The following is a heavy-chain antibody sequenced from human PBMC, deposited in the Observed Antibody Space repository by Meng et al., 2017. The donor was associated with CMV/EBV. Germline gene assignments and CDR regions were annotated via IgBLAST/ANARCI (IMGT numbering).Heavy chain of an antibody. CDR1: GFTFSSYA. CDR3: AKGGSLRYFDWYPVDY. V-gene: IGHV3-23*03. J-gene: IGHJ4*02. D-gene: IGHD3-9*01. CDR2: IYSGGSST. Sequence: ETLSLTCAASGFTFSSYAMSWVRQAPGKGLEWVSVIYSGGSSTYYADSVKGRFTISRDNSKNTLYLQMNSLRAEDTAVYYCAKGGSLRYFDWYPVDYWGQGTLGT.